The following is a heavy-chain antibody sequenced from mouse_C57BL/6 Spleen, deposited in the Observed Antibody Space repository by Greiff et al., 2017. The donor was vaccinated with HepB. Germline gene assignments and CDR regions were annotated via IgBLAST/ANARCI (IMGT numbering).Heavy chain of an antibody. CDR2: INPSNGGT. J-gene: IGHJ2*01. CDR3: ARESHYYGRDYFDY. CDR1: GYTFTSYW. V-gene: IGHV1-53*01. Sequence: QVQLQQPGAELVRPGSSVKLSCKASGYTFTSYWMHWVKQRPIQGLEWIGNINPSNGGTNYNEKFKSKATLTVDKSSSTAYMQLSSLTSEDSAVYYCARESHYYGRDYFDYWGQGTTLTVSS. D-gene: IGHD1-2*01.